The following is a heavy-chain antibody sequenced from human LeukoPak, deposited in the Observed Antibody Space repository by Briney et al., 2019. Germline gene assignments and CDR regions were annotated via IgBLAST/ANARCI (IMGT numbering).Heavy chain of an antibody. Sequence: GRSLRLSCAASGFTFSTYAMSWVRHTPGKGLEWVSGISSGGNTQYTDSVKGRFTVSRDNSKNTLHLQMDSLRAEDTAIYYCTKDRRQWVVPYFDSWGQGTAVTVSS. V-gene: IGHV3-23*01. CDR1: GFTFSTYA. D-gene: IGHD6-19*01. J-gene: IGHJ4*02. CDR2: ISSGGNT. CDR3: TKDRRQWVVPYFDS.